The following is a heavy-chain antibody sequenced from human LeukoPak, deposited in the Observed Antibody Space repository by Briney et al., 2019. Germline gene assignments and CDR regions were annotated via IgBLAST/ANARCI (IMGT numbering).Heavy chain of an antibody. CDR3: ARHSGRIVSDAFDI. J-gene: IGHJ3*02. Sequence: KPGGSLRLSCAASGFTFSSYSMNWVRQAPGKGLEWVSSISSSSSYIYYADSVKGRFTIYRDNAKNSLYLQMNSLRAEDTAVYYCARHSGRIVSDAFDIWGQGTMVTVSS. CDR1: GFTFSSYS. D-gene: IGHD5-12*01. V-gene: IGHV3-21*01. CDR2: ISSSSSYI.